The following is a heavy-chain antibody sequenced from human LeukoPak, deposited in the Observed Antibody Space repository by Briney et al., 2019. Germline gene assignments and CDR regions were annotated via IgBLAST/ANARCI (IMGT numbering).Heavy chain of an antibody. V-gene: IGHV1-69*01. CDR2: IIPIFGTA. Sequence: SVKVSCKASGGTVSSYAVSWVRQAPGQGLEWRGGIIPIFGTANYAQKFQGRVTITADESTSTAYMELSSLRSEDTAVYYCASCYDSSGYYFDYWGQGTLVTVSS. CDR1: GGTVSSYA. D-gene: IGHD3-22*01. J-gene: IGHJ4*02. CDR3: ASCYDSSGYYFDY.